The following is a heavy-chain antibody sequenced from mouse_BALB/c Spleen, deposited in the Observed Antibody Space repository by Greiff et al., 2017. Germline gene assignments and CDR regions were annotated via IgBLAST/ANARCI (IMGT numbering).Heavy chain of an antibody. D-gene: IGHD2-4*01. J-gene: IGHJ4*01. CDR1: GYTFTDYA. Sequence: QVQLQQSGAELVRPGVSVKISCKGSGYTFTDYAMHWVKQSHAKSLEWIGVISTYYGDASYNQKFKGKATMTVDKSSSTAYMELARLTSEDSAIYYCARGTMITTQYAMDYWGQGTSVTVSS. V-gene: IGHV1S137*01. CDR3: ARGTMITTQYAMDY. CDR2: ISTYYGDA.